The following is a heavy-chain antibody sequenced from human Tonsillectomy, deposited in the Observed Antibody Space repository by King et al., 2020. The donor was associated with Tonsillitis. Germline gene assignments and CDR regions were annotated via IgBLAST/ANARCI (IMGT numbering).Heavy chain of an antibody. CDR1: GYTFIGYY. D-gene: IGHD5-18*01. Sequence: QLVQSGAEVKKPGASVKVSCKASGYTFIGYYMHWVRQAPGQGLEWMGWINPNSGGTNYAQKFQGRVTMTRDTSISTAYMELSRLRSDDTAVYYCTRDVGGYSYGLFGYWGQGTLVTVSS. CDR2: INPNSGGT. V-gene: IGHV1-2*02. J-gene: IGHJ4*02. CDR3: TRDVGGYSYGLFGY.